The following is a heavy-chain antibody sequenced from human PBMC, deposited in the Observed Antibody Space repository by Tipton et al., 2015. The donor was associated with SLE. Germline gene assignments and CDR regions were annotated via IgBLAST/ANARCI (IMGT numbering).Heavy chain of an antibody. CDR3: ARGDSSGWYGADY. J-gene: IGHJ4*02. CDR2: ISSSGSTI. Sequence: GSLRLSCAASGFTFSSYEMNWVRQAPGKGLEWVSYISSSGSTIYYADSVKGRFTISRDNAKNSLYLQMNSLRAEDTAVYYCARGDSSGWYGADYWGQGTLVTVSS. V-gene: IGHV3-48*03. CDR1: GFTFSSYE. D-gene: IGHD6-19*01.